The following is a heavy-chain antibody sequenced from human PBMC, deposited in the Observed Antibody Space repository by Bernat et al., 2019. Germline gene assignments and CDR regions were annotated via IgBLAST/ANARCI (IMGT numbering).Heavy chain of an antibody. V-gene: IGHV4-39*01. J-gene: IGHJ2*01. CDR1: GGSISSSSYY. D-gene: IGHD4-23*01. CDR2: IYYSGST. Sequence: QLQLQESGPGLVKPSETLSLTCTVSGGSISSSSYYWGWIRQPPGKGLEWIGSIYYSGSTYYNTSLKSRVTISVDTSKNQFSLKLSSVTAADTAVYYCARLRGGNRHFDLWGRGTLVTVSS. CDR3: ARLRGGNRHFDL.